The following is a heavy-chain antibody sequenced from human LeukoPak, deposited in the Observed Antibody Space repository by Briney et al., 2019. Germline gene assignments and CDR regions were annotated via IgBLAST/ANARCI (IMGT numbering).Heavy chain of an antibody. CDR1: GYTSNIYG. V-gene: IGHV1-18*01. Sequence: ASVKVSCKASGYTSNIYGFSRVRQAPGQGLQWIGWISGNNDYTKYAHNLQGRVTMITDTSTSTAYMELRSLRPDDTAVYYCANVAKGRYFFYNMDVLGTGTTVTVSS. CDR3: ANVAKGRYFFYNMDV. D-gene: IGHD2-15*01. CDR2: ISGNNDYT. J-gene: IGHJ6*03.